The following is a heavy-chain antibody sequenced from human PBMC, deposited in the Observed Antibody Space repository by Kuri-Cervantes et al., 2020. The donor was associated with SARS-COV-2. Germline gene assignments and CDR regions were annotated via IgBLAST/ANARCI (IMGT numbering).Heavy chain of an antibody. CDR3: ARSPPLGYFDL. V-gene: IGHV3-21*01. CDR2: ISSSSSNK. Sequence: GGFLRLSCAASGFSFSSYSMTWVRQAPGKGLEWVSSISSSSSNKYYADSVKVRFTISRDNAKNSLYLQMNSLRAEDTAVYYCARSPPLGYFDLWGRGTLVTVSS. CDR1: GFSFSSYS. J-gene: IGHJ2*01.